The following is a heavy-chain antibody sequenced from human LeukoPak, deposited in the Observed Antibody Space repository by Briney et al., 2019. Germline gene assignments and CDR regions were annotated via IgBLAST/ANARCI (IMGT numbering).Heavy chain of an antibody. CDR1: GGSFSGYY. CDR2: IYYSGST. J-gene: IGHJ4*02. CDR3: ATFAGGNYYDSSG. Sequence: PSETLSLTCAVYGGSFSGYYWSWIRQPPGKGLEWIGSIYYSGSTYDNPSLKSRVTISVDTSKNQFSLKLSSVTAADTAVYYCATFAGGNYYDSSGWGQGTLVTVSS. D-gene: IGHD3-22*01. V-gene: IGHV4-34*01.